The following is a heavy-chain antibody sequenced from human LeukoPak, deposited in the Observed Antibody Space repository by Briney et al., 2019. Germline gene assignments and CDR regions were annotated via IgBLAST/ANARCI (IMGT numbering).Heavy chain of an antibody. CDR1: GYTFTGYY. J-gene: IGHJ4*02. V-gene: IGHV1-2*02. CDR3: ARTYYDFWSGIYYFDY. CDR2: INPNSGGT. D-gene: IGHD3-3*01. Sequence: ASVKVSCKASGYTFTGYYMHWVRQAPGQGLEWMGWINPNSGGTNYAQKFQGRVTMTRDTSISTAYMELSSLRSEDTAVYYCARTYYDFWSGIYYFDYWGQGTLVTVSS.